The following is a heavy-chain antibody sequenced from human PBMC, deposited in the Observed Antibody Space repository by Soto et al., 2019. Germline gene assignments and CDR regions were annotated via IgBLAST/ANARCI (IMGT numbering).Heavy chain of an antibody. CDR3: ASTVSRYYYYGMDV. V-gene: IGHV1-69*13. CDR2: IIPIFGTA. CDR1: GGTFSSYA. D-gene: IGHD4-4*01. Sequence: SVKVSCKASGGTFSSYAISWVRQAPGQGLEWMGGIIPIFGTANYAQKFQGRVTITADESTSTGYMELSSLRSEDTAVYYCASTVSRYYYYGMDVWGQGTTVTVSS. J-gene: IGHJ6*02.